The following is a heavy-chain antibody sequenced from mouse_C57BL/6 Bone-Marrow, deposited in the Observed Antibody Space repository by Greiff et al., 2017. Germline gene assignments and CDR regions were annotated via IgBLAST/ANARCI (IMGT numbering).Heavy chain of an antibody. Sequence: VQLQQSGPELARPWASVKISCPAFYTFSRRAHFAIRDTNSWMQWVKQRPGQGLEWIGAMYPGNGDTSYNQKFKGKATLTADKSSSTAYMQLSSLTAEDSAVYYCARSANWDWFAYWGQGTLVTVSA. D-gene: IGHD4-1*01. CDR1: YTFS. J-gene: IGHJ3*01. CDR2: GQGLEWIG. V-gene: IGHV1-87*01. CDR3: AEDSAVYYCARSANWDWFAY.